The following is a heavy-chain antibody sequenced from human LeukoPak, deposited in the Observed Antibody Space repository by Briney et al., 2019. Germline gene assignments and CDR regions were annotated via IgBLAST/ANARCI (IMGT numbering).Heavy chain of an antibody. V-gene: IGHV3-23*01. CDR1: GFTFSSYA. J-gene: IGHJ4*02. D-gene: IGHD5-12*01. Sequence: GGSLRLSCAASGFTFSSYAMSWVRQAPGKGLEWVSAISGSGGTTYYADSVKGRFTISRDNSKNTLYLQMNSLRVEDTAVYYCAKGGYDWATQFDYWGQGTLVTVSS. CDR3: AKGGYDWATQFDY. CDR2: ISGSGGTT.